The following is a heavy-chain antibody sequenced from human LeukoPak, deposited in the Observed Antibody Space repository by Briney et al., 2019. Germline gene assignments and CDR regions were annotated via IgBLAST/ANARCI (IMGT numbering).Heavy chain of an antibody. CDR2: FDPEHGEI. CDR1: GHTLSDLS. J-gene: IGHJ3*02. CDR3: ATDVIGLIKIVRRPFDI. D-gene: IGHD2-21*01. Sequence: ASVKVSCKLSGHTLSDLSMHWVRQAPGRGLEWMGGFDPEHGEIVYAQKFQGRITLTEDTSTDTAYMNLSSLTSDDTAVYYCATDVIGLIKIVRRPFDIWGPGTTLTVSS. V-gene: IGHV1-24*01.